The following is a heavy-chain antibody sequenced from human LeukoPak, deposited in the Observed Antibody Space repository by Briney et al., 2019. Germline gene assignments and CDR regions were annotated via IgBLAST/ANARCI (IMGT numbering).Heavy chain of an antibody. J-gene: IGHJ4*02. Sequence: SETLSLTCTVSGGSISSYYWSWIRQPPGKGLEWGGYIYYSGSTNYNPSLKSRVTVSVDTSKNQFSLKLSSVTAADTAVYYCARSTIYDYYFDYWGQGTLVTVSS. D-gene: IGHD5/OR15-5a*01. CDR2: IYYSGST. CDR3: ARSTIYDYYFDY. V-gene: IGHV4-59*01. CDR1: GGSISSYY.